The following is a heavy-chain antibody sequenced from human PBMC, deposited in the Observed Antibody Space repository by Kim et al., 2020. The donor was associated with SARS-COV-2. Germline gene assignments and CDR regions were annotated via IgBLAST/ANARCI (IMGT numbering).Heavy chain of an antibody. V-gene: IGHV5-10-1*01. Sequence: TNYRPSFQGPVTISADKSINTAYLQWSSLKASDTAIYYCASEGTLSSFDYWGQGTLVTVSS. CDR2: T. J-gene: IGHJ4*02. CDR3: ASEGTLSSFDY.